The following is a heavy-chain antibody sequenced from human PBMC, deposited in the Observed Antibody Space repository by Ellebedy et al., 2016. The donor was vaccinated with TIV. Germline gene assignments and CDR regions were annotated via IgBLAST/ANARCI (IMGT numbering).Heavy chain of an antibody. CDR1: GFTFTNYA. Sequence: GESLKISCAASGFTFTNYAMNWVRQAPGKGLEGVSAVSNSGDSTYYADSVKGRFTISRDNSKNTLYLQMSSLRAEDTAVYYCSFKGVATRVYWGQGILVTVSS. CDR3: SFKGVATRVY. J-gene: IGHJ4*02. D-gene: IGHD4-23*01. CDR2: VSNSGDST. V-gene: IGHV3-23*01.